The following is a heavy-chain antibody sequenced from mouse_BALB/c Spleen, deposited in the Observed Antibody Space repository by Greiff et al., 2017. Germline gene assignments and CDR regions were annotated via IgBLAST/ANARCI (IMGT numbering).Heavy chain of an antibody. D-gene: IGHD1-1*01. CDR3: ARDSTHLLLRSSYAMDY. J-gene: IGHJ4*01. CDR2: INSNGGST. CDR1: GFTFSSYG. V-gene: IGHV5-6-3*01. Sequence: EVKLVESGGGLVQPGGSLKLSCAASGFTFSSYGMSWVRQTPDKRLELVATINSNGGSTYYPDSVKGRFTISRDNAKNTLYLQMSSLKSEDTAMYYCARDSTHLLLRSSYAMDYWGQGTSVTVSS.